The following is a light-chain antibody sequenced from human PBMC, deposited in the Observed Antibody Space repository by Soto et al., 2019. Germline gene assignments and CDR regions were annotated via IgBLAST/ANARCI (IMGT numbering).Light chain of an antibody. CDR3: XXXXXWPRP. V-gene: IGKV3-15*01. J-gene: IGKJ1*01. CDR1: QSVSSN. CDR2: GAS. Sequence: TVLTQSPGTLSLSPGARAPLSCRARQSVSSNLAWYPQKPGQAPRLLIYGASTRATGIPARFSGSGSGTEFTLTTSSLQSEDFAVXXXXXXXXWPRPFGQGTKVDIK.